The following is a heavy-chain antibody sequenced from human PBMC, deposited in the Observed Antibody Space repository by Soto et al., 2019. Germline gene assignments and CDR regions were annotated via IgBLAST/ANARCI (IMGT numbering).Heavy chain of an antibody. Sequence: SETLSLTCTVSGGSISSYYWSWIRQPPGKGLEWIGYIYYSGSTNYNPSLKSRVTISVDTSKNQFSLKLSSVTAADTAVYYCARHAPAGFDYWGQGTLVTVSS. CDR2: IYYSGST. V-gene: IGHV4-59*08. J-gene: IGHJ4*02. CDR3: ARHAPAGFDY. CDR1: GGSISSYY.